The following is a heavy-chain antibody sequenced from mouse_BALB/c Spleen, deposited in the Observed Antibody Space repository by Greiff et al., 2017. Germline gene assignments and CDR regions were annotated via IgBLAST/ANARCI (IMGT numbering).Heavy chain of an antibody. J-gene: IGHJ2*01. CDR1: GFTLTDYY. CDR3: AREGYFDY. V-gene: IGHV7-3*02. Sequence: EVMLVESGGGLVQPGGSLRLSCATSGFTLTDYYMSWVRQPPGKALEWLGFIRNKANGYTTEYSASVKGRFTISRDNSQSILYLQMNTLRAEDSATYYCAREGYFDYWGQGTTLTVSS. CDR2: IRNKANGYTT.